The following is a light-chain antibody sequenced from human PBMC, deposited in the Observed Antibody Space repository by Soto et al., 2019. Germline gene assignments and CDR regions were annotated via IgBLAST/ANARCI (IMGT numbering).Light chain of an antibody. J-gene: IGLJ3*02. V-gene: IGLV1-44*01. CDR1: RSNIGSGT. Sequence: QSVLTQPPSASGTPGQRVTISCSGSRSNIGSGTVNWYQQLPGTAPKLLIHRTNQRPSGVPGRFSGSKSGTSASLAISGLQPEDEADYHCASWDASLNGWVFGGGTKLTVL. CDR2: RTN. CDR3: ASWDASLNGWV.